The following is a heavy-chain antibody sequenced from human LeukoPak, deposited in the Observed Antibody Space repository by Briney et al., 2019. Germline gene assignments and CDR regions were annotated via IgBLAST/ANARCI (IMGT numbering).Heavy chain of an antibody. V-gene: IGHV1-8*01. CDR2: VNPNSGNT. D-gene: IGHD6-13*01. Sequence: GASVKVSCKASGYTFTSYDINWVRQATGQGHEWMGWVNPNSGNTGYAQKFQGRVTMTRNTSISTAYMELSSLRSEDTAVYYCARWMTGYSSSLDYWGQGTLVTVSS. CDR3: ARWMTGYSSSLDY. CDR1: GYTFTSYD. J-gene: IGHJ4*02.